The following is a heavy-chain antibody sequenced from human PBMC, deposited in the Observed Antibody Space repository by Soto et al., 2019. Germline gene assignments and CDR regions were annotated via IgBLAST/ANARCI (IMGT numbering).Heavy chain of an antibody. J-gene: IGHJ4*02. D-gene: IGHD2-2*01. CDR2: IYYRGTT. CDR3: AVIVVEEAAQFDC. V-gene: IGHV4-31*03. CDR1: GGSISSGGYY. Sequence: QVQLQESGPGLVKPSQTLSLTCTVSGGSISSGGYYWSWIRQHPGKGLEWIGYIYYRGTTYYNPSLRSRVTISVDTPKNQFSLKLTSVTAADTAVYYCAVIVVEEAAQFDCWGQGTLVTVSS.